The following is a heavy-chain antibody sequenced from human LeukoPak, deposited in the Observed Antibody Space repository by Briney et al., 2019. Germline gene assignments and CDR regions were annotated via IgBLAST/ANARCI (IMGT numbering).Heavy chain of an antibody. CDR1: GFTFSSYS. D-gene: IGHD5-18*01. V-gene: IGHV3-21*01. CDR2: ISSSSSYI. J-gene: IGHJ4*02. CDR3: ARDSPSLGYSYGSRGAFDY. Sequence: GGSLRLSCAASGFTFSSYSMNWVRQAPGKGLEWVSSISSSSSYIYYADSVKGRFTISRDNAKNSLYLQMNSLRAEDTAVYYCARDSPSLGYSYGSRGAFDYWGQGTLVTVSS.